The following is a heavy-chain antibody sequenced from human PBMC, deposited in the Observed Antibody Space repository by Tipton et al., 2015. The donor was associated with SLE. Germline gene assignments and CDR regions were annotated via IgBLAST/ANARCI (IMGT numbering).Heavy chain of an antibody. CDR1: GGSISSPY. D-gene: IGHD6-19*01. CDR3: ARQQWLGYFDY. CDR2: IYYSGST. J-gene: IGHJ4*02. Sequence: TLSLTCTVSGGSISSPYWRWIRQPPGKGLEWIGYIYYSGSTNYNPSLKSRGTISVDTSKNQFSLKLSSVTAADTAVYYCARQQWLGYFDYWGQGTLVTVSS. V-gene: IGHV4-59*08.